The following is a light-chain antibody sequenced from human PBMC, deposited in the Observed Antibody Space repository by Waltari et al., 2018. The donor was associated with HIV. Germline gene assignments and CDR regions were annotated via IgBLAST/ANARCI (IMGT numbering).Light chain of an antibody. CDR3: QQYSRWPPTWT. Sequence: EVVMTQSPGTLSVSPGERATLSCRSSENIRNNLAWYQQKPGQAPRLLFYDASARATGGPARFSGSGSGTEFTLTISGLQSEDFAIYYCQQYSRWPPTWTFGQGTKVDVK. J-gene: IGKJ1*01. CDR2: DAS. V-gene: IGKV3-15*01. CDR1: ENIRNN.